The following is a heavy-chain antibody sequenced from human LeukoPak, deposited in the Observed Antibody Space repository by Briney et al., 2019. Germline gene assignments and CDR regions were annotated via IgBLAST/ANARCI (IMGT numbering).Heavy chain of an antibody. V-gene: IGHV4-30-4*01. J-gene: IGHJ6*02. CDR2: IYYSGSA. Sequence: PSETLSLTCTVSGGSITSGDYYWSWIRQPPGKGLEWIGYIYYSGSAYYSPSLKSRLTISVDTSKNQFSLKLSSVTAADTAVYYCARVVAGCCSSATCHRYTMDVWGQGTTVTVSS. CDR1: GGSITSGDYY. CDR3: ARVVAGCCSSATCHRYTMDV. D-gene: IGHD2-2*03.